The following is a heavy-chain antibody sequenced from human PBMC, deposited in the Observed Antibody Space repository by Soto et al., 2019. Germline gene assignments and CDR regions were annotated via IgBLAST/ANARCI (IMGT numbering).Heavy chain of an antibody. CDR3: AKENGIMGANWGIFQS. CDR2: IRATGDTT. J-gene: IGHJ5*02. CDR1: GFCFGGFA. D-gene: IGHD7-27*01. V-gene: IGHV3-23*01. Sequence: EVQLLESGGGLVQPGGSLRLSCAASGFCFGGFAMNWVRQAPGKGLEWVSAIRATGDTTHYSDSVKGRFTISRDNSKNILYLQMNSLRAEDTAVYYCAKENGIMGANWGIFQSWGQGNLVTVSS.